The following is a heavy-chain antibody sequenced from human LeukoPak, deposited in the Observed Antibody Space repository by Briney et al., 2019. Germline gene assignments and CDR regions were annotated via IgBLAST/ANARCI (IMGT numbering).Heavy chain of an antibody. Sequence: GGSLRLSRETSGFPFSKAWMSWVRQAPGKGLEWVGRIKSEADGGTTDYLATVKDRFTFSRDDSKNTLYLQMNSLKTEDTALYYCTTAHNYRKISLGTEFDYWGQGTLVIVSS. D-gene: IGHD4-11*01. J-gene: IGHJ4*02. CDR1: GFPFSKAW. CDR3: TTAHNYRKISLGTEFDY. V-gene: IGHV3-15*01. CDR2: IKSEADGGTT.